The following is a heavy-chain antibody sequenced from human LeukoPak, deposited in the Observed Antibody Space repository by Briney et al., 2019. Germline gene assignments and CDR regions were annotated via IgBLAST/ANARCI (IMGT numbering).Heavy chain of an antibody. CDR3: ARHGGIAVAGTVYNWLDP. Sequence: SETLSLTCTVSGGSISSYYWSWIRQPPGKGLEWIGYIYYSGSTNYNPSLKSRVTISVDTSKNQFSLKLSSVTAADTAVYYCARHGGIAVAGTVYNWLDPWGQGTLVTVSS. CDR1: GGSISSYY. J-gene: IGHJ5*02. V-gene: IGHV4-59*08. D-gene: IGHD6-19*01. CDR2: IYYSGST.